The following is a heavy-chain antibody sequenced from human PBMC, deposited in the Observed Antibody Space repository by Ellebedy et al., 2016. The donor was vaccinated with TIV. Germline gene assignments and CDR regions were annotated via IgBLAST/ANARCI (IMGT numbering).Heavy chain of an antibody. Sequence: GGSLRLSXAGSGFTFGGFGIHWVRQAPGKGLEWVEVISFDGNKKYYSDSVKGRFTISRDNSKNTLYLHMDNLRTEDTAVYYCAREDGDYPVDAFDVWGQGTMVTVSS. V-gene: IGHV3-30*03. J-gene: IGHJ3*01. D-gene: IGHD4-17*01. CDR2: ISFDGNKK. CDR1: GFTFGGFG. CDR3: AREDGDYPVDAFDV.